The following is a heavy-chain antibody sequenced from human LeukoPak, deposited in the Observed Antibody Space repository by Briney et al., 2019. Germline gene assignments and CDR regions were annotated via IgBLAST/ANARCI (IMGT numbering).Heavy chain of an antibody. CDR1: GFTFNSYW. Sequence: GGSLRLSCAASGFTFNSYWMHWVRQAPGKGLVWVSRISTDGSSTSYADSVQGRFTISRDNAKNTLYLQMNSLRAEDTAVYYCARVGAYNNYGDYWGQGTLVTVSS. CDR3: ARVGAYNNYGDY. V-gene: IGHV3-74*01. CDR2: ISTDGSST. D-gene: IGHD5-24*01. J-gene: IGHJ4*02.